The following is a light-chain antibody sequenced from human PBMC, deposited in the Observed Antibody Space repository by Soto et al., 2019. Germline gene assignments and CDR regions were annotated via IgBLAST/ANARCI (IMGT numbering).Light chain of an antibody. CDR2: GVS. J-gene: IGKJ2*03. Sequence: EIVLTQSPGTVSLSPGERATLSCRASQSVSNTYLAWYQQKPGQAPRLLIYGVSSRATGIADRFSASGSGTDFSLTISRLEPEDFAVYYCLNYGTLPYGFGQGTKLEIK. CDR3: LNYGTLPYG. V-gene: IGKV3-20*01. CDR1: QSVSNTY.